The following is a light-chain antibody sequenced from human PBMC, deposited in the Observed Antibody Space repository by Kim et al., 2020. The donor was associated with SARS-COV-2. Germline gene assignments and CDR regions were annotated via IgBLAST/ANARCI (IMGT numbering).Light chain of an antibody. CDR2: AAS. V-gene: IGKV1-27*01. J-gene: IGKJ1*01. CDR1: QGINNY. CDR3: QQCRGAPWT. Sequence: ASVGDRDTITCRASQGINNYLAWYQQKPGKVPKLLIYAASALQSGVPSRFSGSGSGTDFTLTITSLQPEDVAAYYCQQCRGAPWTFGQGTKVEIK.